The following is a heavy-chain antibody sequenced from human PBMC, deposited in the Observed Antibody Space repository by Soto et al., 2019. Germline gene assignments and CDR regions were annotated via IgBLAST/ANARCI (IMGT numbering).Heavy chain of an antibody. CDR3: ARDSYDRGSDFDY. V-gene: IGHV1-2*02. CDR1: GFTFTNGY. CDR2: INAETGAT. Sequence: ASVKVSCKASGFTFTNGYIQWVRLAPGQGLEWLGWINAETGATKYAHTFQGRVTLTRDTSISTGYMELGSLTSDDTAVYYCARDSYDRGSDFDYWGQGTLVTVSS. J-gene: IGHJ4*02. D-gene: IGHD3-16*01.